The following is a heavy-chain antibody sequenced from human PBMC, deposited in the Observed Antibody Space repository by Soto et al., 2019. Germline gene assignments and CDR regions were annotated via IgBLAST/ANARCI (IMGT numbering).Heavy chain of an antibody. Sequence: SVKVSCKASGGTFSSYAISWVRQAPGRGLEWMGGIIPIFGTANYAQKFQGRVTFTADESTSTAYMELSSLRSEDTAVYYCARDRDGQLGPYFDYWGQGTLVTVSS. J-gene: IGHJ4*02. D-gene: IGHD6-6*01. CDR3: ARDRDGQLGPYFDY. V-gene: IGHV1-69*13. CDR1: GGTFSSYA. CDR2: IIPIFGTA.